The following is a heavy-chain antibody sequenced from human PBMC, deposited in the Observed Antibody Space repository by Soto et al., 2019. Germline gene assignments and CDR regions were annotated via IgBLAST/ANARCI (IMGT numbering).Heavy chain of an antibody. CDR2: IWYDGSNK. V-gene: IGHV3-33*01. CDR3: ARRTAGARKYYFDY. J-gene: IGHJ4*02. CDR1: GFTFSSYG. D-gene: IGHD1-26*01. Sequence: QVQLVESGGGVVQPGRSLRLSCAASGFTFSSYGMHWVRQAPGKGLEWVAVIWYDGSNKYYADSVKGRFTISRDNSKNTLYLQMNRLGAEDTAVYYCARRTAGARKYYFDYWGQGTLVTVSS.